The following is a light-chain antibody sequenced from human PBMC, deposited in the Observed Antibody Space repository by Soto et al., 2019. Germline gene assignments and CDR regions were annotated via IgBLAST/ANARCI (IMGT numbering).Light chain of an antibody. CDR3: QQYNSYRT. V-gene: IGKV1-5*03. CDR2: KAS. CDR1: QSISSW. Sequence: DIQMTQSPSTLSASVGDRVTITCRASQSISSWLAWYQQKPGKALKLLIYKASSLESGVPSRFSGSGSRTEFTLTISSLQPDDFATYYCQQYNSYRTFGQGTRLEIK. J-gene: IGKJ5*01.